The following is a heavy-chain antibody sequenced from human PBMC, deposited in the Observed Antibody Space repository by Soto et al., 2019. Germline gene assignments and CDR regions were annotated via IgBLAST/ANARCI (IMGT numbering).Heavy chain of an antibody. J-gene: IGHJ5*02. Sequence: QVQLQESGPGLVKPSGTLSLTCAVSGGSISSSNWWSWVRQPPGKGLEWIGEIYHSGSTNYNPSLKGRVTISVDKSKNQFSLKLSSVTAADTAVYYCARGGIVVVPALNWFDPWGQGTLVTVSS. V-gene: IGHV4-4*02. CDR3: ARGGIVVVPALNWFDP. CDR2: IYHSGST. CDR1: GGSISSSNW. D-gene: IGHD2-2*01.